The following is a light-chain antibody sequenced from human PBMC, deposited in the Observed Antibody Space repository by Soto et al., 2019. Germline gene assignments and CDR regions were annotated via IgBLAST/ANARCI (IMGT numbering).Light chain of an antibody. J-gene: IGKJ2*01. CDR3: HQYGYGADT. CDR2: GAS. CDR1: QSVRSNY. Sequence: VVLTQSPGALSLSPGERATLSCRASQSVRSNYLAWYQQQPGQAPRLLIFGASTRATGIPDRFSGSGSGTDFTLTISRLEPEDSAVYICHQYGYGADTFGQGTRVEIK. V-gene: IGKV3-20*01.